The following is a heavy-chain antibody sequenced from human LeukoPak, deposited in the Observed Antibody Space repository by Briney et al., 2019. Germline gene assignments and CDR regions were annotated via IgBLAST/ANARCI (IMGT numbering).Heavy chain of an antibody. J-gene: IGHJ4*02. V-gene: IGHV3-11*01. Sequence: PGGSLRLSCAASGFTFNDYYMIWIRQAPGKGLEWVSYISGSGSAIYYADSVKGRFTISRDNAKNSLYLQMNSLRAEDTAIYYCATYRQVLLPFESWGQGTLVTVSS. CDR1: GFTFNDYY. CDR3: ATYRQVLLPFES. D-gene: IGHD2-8*02. CDR2: ISGSGSAI.